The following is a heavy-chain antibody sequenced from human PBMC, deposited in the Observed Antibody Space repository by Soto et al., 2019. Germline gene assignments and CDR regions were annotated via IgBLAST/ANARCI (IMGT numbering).Heavy chain of an antibody. V-gene: IGHV4-39*01. CDR1: AGSTSRSSYH. J-gene: IGHJ5*02. D-gene: IGHD3-3*02. CDR2: IYYSGST. CDR3: ASPKIAFYNWFDP. Sequence: SETLSLTCTVSAGSTSRSSYHWGWIRQPPGKGLEWIGSIYYSGSTYYNPSLKSRVTISVDTSKNQFSLKLSSVTAADTAVYYCASPKIAFYNWFDPWGQGTLVTVS.